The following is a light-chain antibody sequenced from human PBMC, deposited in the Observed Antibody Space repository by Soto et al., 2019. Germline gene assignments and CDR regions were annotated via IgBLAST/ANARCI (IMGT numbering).Light chain of an antibody. J-gene: IGLJ1*01. CDR3: QSYDSSRRSYV. V-gene: IGLV1-40*01. CDR1: SSNIGAAYD. CDR2: GNN. Sequence: QSVLTQPPSMSGAPGQRATISCTGSSSNIGAAYDVHWYQHLPGTAPKLLIYGNNNRPSGVPDRFSGSKSGTSASLAITGLQAGDEADYYCQSYDSSRRSYVFGTGT.